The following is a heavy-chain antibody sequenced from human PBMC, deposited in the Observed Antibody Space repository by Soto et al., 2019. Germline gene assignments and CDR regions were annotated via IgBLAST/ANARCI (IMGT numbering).Heavy chain of an antibody. CDR1: GFTFSGSA. CDR2: IRSKANSYAN. J-gene: IGHJ5*02. V-gene: IGHV3-73*01. CDR3: VRHENSDDARCDP. D-gene: IGHD2-2*01. Sequence: EVQLVESGGGLVQPGGSLKLSCAASGFTFSGSAMQWVRQATGRGLEWIGRIRSKANSYANTYGASVKGRFTISRDDSKNTVYLQMNSLKTEDTAVYYCVRHENSDDARCDPWGQGTLVIVSS.